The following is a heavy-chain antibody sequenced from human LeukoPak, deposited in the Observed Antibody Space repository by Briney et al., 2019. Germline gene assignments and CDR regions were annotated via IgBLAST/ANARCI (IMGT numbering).Heavy chain of an antibody. CDR3: ARESLVATGGGFDP. CDR1: GYSIISGYQ. D-gene: IGHD5-12*01. Sequence: SETLSLTCAVSGYSIISGYQWGWIRQPPGKGLEWIGSMFHSGSTYYNPSLKSRVTISVDTSKNQFSLKLSSVTAADTAVFYCARESLVATGGGFDPWGQGTLGTVSS. V-gene: IGHV4-38-2*02. J-gene: IGHJ5*02. CDR2: MFHSGST.